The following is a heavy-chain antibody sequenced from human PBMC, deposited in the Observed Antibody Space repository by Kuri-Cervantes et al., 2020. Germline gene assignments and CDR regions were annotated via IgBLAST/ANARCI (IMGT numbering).Heavy chain of an antibody. V-gene: IGHV1-46*01. CDR2: INPSGGST. Sequence: ASVKVSCKASGYTFTSYYMHWVRQAPGQGLEWMGIINPSGGSTSYAQKFQGRVTMTRDTSTSTVYMELSSLRSEDTAVYYCARDLTEMATIDKGSTIDYWGQGPLVTVSS. CDR1: GYTFTSYY. J-gene: IGHJ4*02. D-gene: IGHD5-24*01. CDR3: ARDLTEMATIDKGSTIDY.